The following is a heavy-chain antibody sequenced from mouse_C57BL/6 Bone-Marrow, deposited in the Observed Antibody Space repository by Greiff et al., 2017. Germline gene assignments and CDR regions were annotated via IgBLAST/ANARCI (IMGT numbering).Heavy chain of an antibody. CDR2: IDPENGGT. J-gene: IGHJ4*01. D-gene: IGHD2-3*01. CDR3: TRSGCRREDGYYDAIDY. V-gene: IGHV1-15*01. Sequence: VQLQQSGAELVRPGASVTLSCKASGYTFTDYEMHWVKQTPVHGLEWIGAIDPENGGTAYNQKFKGKAILTADKSSSTAYMELRSLTSEDSAVYYCTRSGCRREDGYYDAIDYWGQGTSVTVSS. CDR1: GYTFTDYE.